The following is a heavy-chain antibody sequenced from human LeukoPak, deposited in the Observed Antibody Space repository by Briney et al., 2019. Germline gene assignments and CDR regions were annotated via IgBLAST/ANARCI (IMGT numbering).Heavy chain of an antibody. CDR2: IIPIFGTA. V-gene: IGHV1-69*13. CDR3: ARNYCSSTSCENYYYYGMDV. D-gene: IGHD2-2*01. Sequence: ASVKVSCKAPGGTSSSYAISWVRQAPGQGLGWMGGIIPIFGTANYAQKFQGRVTITADESTSTAYMELSSLRSEDTAVYYCARNYCSSTSCENYYYYGMDVWGQGTTVTVSS. CDR1: GGTSSSYA. J-gene: IGHJ6*02.